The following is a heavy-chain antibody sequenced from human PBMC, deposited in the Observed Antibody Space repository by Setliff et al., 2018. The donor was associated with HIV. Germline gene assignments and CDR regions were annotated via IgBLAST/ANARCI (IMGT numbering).Heavy chain of an antibody. V-gene: IGHV4-39*07. CDR1: GETIRNGFYY. J-gene: IGHJ4*02. CDR3: ARGGGPDTNFDS. Sequence: SEILSLTCTVSGETIRNGFYYWHWMRQPPGKGLEWIGSIYYSGSTHYKSSLKSRVTISVDTSKNQFSLRLSSVTAADTAVYYCARGGGPDTNFDSWGRGTLVTVSS. CDR2: IYYSGST.